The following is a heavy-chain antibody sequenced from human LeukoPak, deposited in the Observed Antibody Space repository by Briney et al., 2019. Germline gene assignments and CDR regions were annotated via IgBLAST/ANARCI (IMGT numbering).Heavy chain of an antibody. CDR1: GDTFSSYA. CDR3: ARGPDGWFDP. J-gene: IGHJ5*02. CDR2: IIPIFATT. V-gene: IGHV1-69*06. Sequence: SVKVSCKASGDTFSSYAISWVRQAPGQGLEWMGGIIPIFATTNYAQKFQGRVTITADKSTSTAYMELGSLRSEDTAVYYCARGPDGWFDPWGQGTLVTVSS.